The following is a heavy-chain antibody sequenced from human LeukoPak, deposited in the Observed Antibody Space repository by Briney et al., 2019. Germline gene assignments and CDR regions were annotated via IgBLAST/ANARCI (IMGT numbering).Heavy chain of an antibody. D-gene: IGHD1-26*01. CDR2: IYYSGST. J-gene: IGHJ6*03. V-gene: IGHV4-59*12. Sequence: SQTLSLASTVAGGSISSDYCGWIRQPPWEGLEWIGCIYYSGSTNYNPSLKCRVTIAVDTSKNPFSLKMSSVTAAATAVYYCARELDSGSSYLYYYYYMDVWGKGTTVTVSS. CDR3: ARELDSGSSYLYYYYYMDV. CDR1: GGSISSDY.